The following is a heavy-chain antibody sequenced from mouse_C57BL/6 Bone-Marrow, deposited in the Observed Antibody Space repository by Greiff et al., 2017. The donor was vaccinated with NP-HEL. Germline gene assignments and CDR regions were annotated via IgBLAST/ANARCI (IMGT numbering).Heavy chain of an antibody. CDR2: IHPNSGST. Sequence: QVQLQQPGAELVKPGASVKLSCKASGYTFTSYWMHWVKQRPGQGLEWIGMIHPNSGSTNYNEKFKSKATLTVDKSSSTAYMQLSSLTSEDSAVCYCARWGITTVVAPFAYWGQGTLVTVSA. D-gene: IGHD1-1*01. CDR1: GYTFTSYW. J-gene: IGHJ3*01. CDR3: ARWGITTVVAPFAY. V-gene: IGHV1-64*01.